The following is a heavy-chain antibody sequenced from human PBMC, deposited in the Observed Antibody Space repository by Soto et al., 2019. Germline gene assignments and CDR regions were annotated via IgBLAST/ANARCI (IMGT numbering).Heavy chain of an antibody. J-gene: IGHJ6*02. Sequence: SVKVSCKASGGTFSSYAISWVRQAPGQGLEWMGGIIPILGTANYAQKFQGGVTITADESTSTAYMELSSLRSEDTAVYYCGRALHCSSTTYYDRFYFYYGMDVWGQGTTVPVSS. CDR3: GRALHCSSTTYYDRFYFYYGMDV. D-gene: IGHD2-2*01. CDR2: IIPILGTA. CDR1: GGTFSSYA. V-gene: IGHV1-69*13.